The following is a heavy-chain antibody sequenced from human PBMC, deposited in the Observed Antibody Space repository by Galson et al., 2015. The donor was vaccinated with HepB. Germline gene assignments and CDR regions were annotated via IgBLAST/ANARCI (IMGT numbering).Heavy chain of an antibody. CDR3: ATGPPRGHSPNAFDI. Sequence: SLRLSCAASGFTFSSYSMNWVRQAPGKGLEWVSSISSSSSYIYYADSVKGRFTISRDNAKNSLYLQMNSLRAEDTAVYYCATGPPRGHSPNAFDIWGQGTMVTVSS. V-gene: IGHV3-21*01. J-gene: IGHJ3*02. D-gene: IGHD4-23*01. CDR1: GFTFSSYS. CDR2: ISSSSSYI.